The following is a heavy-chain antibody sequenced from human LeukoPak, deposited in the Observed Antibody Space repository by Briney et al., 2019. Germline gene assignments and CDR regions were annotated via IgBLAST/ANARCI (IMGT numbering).Heavy chain of an antibody. CDR3: ARVLPPMITFGGVIVAYNWFDP. CDR2: IYYSGST. V-gene: IGHV4-59*01. J-gene: IGHJ5*02. D-gene: IGHD3-16*02. CDR1: GGSISSYH. Sequence: SETMSLTCTVSGGSISSYHWIWIRQPPVKGLEWIGYIYYSGSTNYNPSLKSRVTISVDTSKNQFSLKLSSVTAADTAVYHCARVLPPMITFGGVIVAYNWFDPWGQGTLVTVSS.